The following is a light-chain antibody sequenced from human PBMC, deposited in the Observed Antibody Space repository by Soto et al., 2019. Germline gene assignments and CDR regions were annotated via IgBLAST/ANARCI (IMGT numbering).Light chain of an antibody. CDR1: QSISNW. J-gene: IGKJ5*01. Sequence: DIQMTQSPSTLSASVGDRVIITCRASQSISNWLAWYQQKPGQPPKLLIVWASTRASGVPDRFSGSGSGTDFTLSIGSLQAEDVAVYYCQQYYHAPITVGQGTRLEIK. V-gene: IGKV4-1*01. CDR2: WAS. CDR3: QQYYHAPIT.